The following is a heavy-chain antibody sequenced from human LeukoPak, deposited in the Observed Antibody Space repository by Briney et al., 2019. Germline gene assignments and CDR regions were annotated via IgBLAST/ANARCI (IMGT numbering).Heavy chain of an antibody. V-gene: IGHV4-39*07. CDR2: VYYSGTT. J-gene: IGHJ3*01. CDR1: GDSISLSFYY. Sequence: ASETLSLTCSVSGDSISLSFYYWGWIRQPPGKALEWIGSVYYSGTTSYNPSLKSRVTISVDTSKNQFSLKLSSVTAADTAIYYCARATAWIDAFDFWGQGTMVTVSS. CDR3: ARATAWIDAFDF. D-gene: IGHD5-12*01.